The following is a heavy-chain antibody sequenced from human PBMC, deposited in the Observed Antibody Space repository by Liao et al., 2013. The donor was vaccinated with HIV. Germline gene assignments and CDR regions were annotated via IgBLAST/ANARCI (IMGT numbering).Heavy chain of an antibody. CDR1: GGSISTYS. Sequence: QVQLQESGPGLVKPSETLSLTCTVSGGSISTYSWSWIRQPPGKGLEWIGYIYYSGGTKYNPSLRSRVTISIDTSKNQFSLKLSSVTAADTAVYYCARWDSEADPWGQGTLVTVSS. D-gene: IGHD1-26*01. V-gene: IGHV4-59*12. CDR2: IYYSGGT. J-gene: IGHJ5*02. CDR3: ARWDSEADP.